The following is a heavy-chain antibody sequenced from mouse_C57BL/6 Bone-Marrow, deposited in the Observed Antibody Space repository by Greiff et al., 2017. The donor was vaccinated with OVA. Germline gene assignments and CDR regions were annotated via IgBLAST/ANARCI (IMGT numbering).Heavy chain of an antibody. CDR3: TNTLDGYYFDY. Sequence: VQLQQSGAELVRPGASVTLSCKASGYTFTDYEMHWVKQTPVHGLEWIGAIDPETGGTAYNQKFKGKAILTADKSSSTAYMELRSLTSEDSAVYYCTNTLDGYYFDYWGQGTTLTVSS. D-gene: IGHD2-3*01. V-gene: IGHV1-15*01. CDR1: GYTFTDYE. J-gene: IGHJ2*01. CDR2: IDPETGGT.